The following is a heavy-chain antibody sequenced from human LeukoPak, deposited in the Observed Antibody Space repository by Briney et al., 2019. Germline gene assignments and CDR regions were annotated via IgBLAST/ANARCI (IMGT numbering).Heavy chain of an antibody. CDR3: AREGIVVPAFDY. CDR1: GYSISSGYY. D-gene: IGHD2-2*01. Sequence: PSETLSLTCTVSGYSISSGYYWGWIRQPPGKGLEWIGSIYHSGSTYYNPSLKSRVTISVDTSKNQFSLKLSSVTAADTAVYYCAREGIVVPAFDYWGQGTLVTVSS. J-gene: IGHJ4*02. V-gene: IGHV4-38-2*02. CDR2: IYHSGST.